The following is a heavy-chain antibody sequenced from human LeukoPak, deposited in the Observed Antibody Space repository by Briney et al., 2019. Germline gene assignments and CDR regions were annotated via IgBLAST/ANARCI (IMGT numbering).Heavy chain of an antibody. D-gene: IGHD2-8*01. V-gene: IGHV4-34*01. CDR1: SGSFSGYH. CDR2: INHSGST. J-gene: IGHJ5*02. Sequence: PSETLSLNCAVYSGSFSGYHWRWIRQPPGKGLEGIGEINHSGSTNYNPSLKRRITIPEETSKNHFSPKLRPLTAADPACYYCGRDLMGSTGFDPWGQGTLVTVSS. CDR3: GRDLMGSTGFDP.